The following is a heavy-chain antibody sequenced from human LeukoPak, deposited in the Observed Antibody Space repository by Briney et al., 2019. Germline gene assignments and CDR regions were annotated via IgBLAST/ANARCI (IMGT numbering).Heavy chain of an antibody. CDR1: GGTFSSYA. CDR3: ASTRGGIAAAGAFDI. V-gene: IGHV1-69*06. Sequence: ASVKVSCKASGGTFSSYAISWVRQAPGQGLEWMGGIIPIFGTASYAQEFQGRVTITADKSTSTAYMELSSLRSEDTAVYYCASTRGGIAAAGAFDIWGQGTMVTVSS. J-gene: IGHJ3*02. CDR2: IIPIFGTA. D-gene: IGHD6-13*01.